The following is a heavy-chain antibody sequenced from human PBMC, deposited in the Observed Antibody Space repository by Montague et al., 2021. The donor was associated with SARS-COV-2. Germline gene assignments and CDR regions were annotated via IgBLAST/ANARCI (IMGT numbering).Heavy chain of an antibody. CDR3: ARNLVVHYWYGMDV. J-gene: IGHJ6*02. CDR2: INYSGST. Sequence: SETLSLTCTVAGGSISSYYWSWIRQPPGKGLEWIGYINYSGSTNYNPSLKSRVAISVDTSKNQFSLNLSSVAAADTAVYSCARNLVVHYWYGMDVWGQGTTVTVSS. V-gene: IGHV4-59*01. CDR1: GGSISSYY. D-gene: IGHD2-15*01.